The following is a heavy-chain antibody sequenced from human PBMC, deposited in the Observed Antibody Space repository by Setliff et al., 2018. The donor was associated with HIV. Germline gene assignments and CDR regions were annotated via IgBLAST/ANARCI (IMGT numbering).Heavy chain of an antibody. V-gene: IGHV4-34*01. J-gene: IGHJ4*02. CDR1: GGSSTDIGGSFTDYY. D-gene: IGHD6-19*01. CDR3: ARILTGTGCTFDC. Sequence: PSETLSLTCAVFGGSSTDIGGSFTDYYWIWIRQPPGKGLEWIGEINHSGSTHYNPSLKSRFTISVDTSKNQFSLKVNSVTAADTAVYYCARILTGTGCTFDCWGQGTLVTVSS. CDR2: INHSGST.